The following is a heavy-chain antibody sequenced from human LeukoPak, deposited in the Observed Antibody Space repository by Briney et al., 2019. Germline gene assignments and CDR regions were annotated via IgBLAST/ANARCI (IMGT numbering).Heavy chain of an antibody. CDR3: TRDSLPTFSGYYYCMDV. CDR2: ISYDGSNK. CDR1: GFTFSSYA. Sequence: GRSLRLSCAASGFTFSSYAMHWVRQAPGKGLEWVAVISYDGSNKYYADSVKGRFTISRDNSKNTLYLQMNSLKTDDTAVYYCTRDSLPTFSGYYYCMDVWGKGTSDTIS. J-gene: IGHJ6*03. V-gene: IGHV3-30*04.